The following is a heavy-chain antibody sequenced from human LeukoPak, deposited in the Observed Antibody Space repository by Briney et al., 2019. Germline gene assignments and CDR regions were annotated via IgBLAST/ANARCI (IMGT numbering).Heavy chain of an antibody. V-gene: IGHV3-30-3*01. D-gene: IGHD3-16*01. CDR3: AKDRGGVFDY. Sequence: GGSLRLSCAATGFTFGSYAMHWVRQAPGKGLEWVALISFHGSNQYYADSVRGRFTISRDNSKNTLYLQMNSLRAEDTAVYYCAKDRGGVFDYWGQGTLVTVSS. CDR2: ISFHGSNQ. J-gene: IGHJ4*02. CDR1: GFTFGSYA.